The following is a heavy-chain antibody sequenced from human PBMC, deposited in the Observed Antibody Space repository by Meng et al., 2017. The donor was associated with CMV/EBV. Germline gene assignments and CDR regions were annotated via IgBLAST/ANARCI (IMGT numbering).Heavy chain of an antibody. CDR2: ISYDGSNK. V-gene: IGHV3-30-3*01. CDR3: ARDLSDFWSGYIHYYYGMDV. CDR1: GFTFSSYV. Sequence: GESLKISCAASGFTFSSYVMHWVRQAPGKGLEWVAVISYDGSNKYYADSVKGRFTISRDNSKNTLYLQMNSLRAEDTAVYYCARDLSDFWSGYIHYYYGMDVWGQGTTVTVSS. J-gene: IGHJ6*02. D-gene: IGHD3-3*01.